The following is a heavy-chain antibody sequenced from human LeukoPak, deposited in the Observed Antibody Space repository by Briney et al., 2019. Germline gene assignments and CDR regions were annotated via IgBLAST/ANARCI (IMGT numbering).Heavy chain of an antibody. CDR1: GGSFSGYY. D-gene: IGHD3-10*01. CDR2: INHSGST. J-gene: IGHJ5*02. V-gene: IGHV4-34*01. Sequence: TSETLSLTCAVYGGSFSGYYWSWIRQPPGKGLEWIGEINHSGSTNYNPSLKSRVTISIDTSKNQFPLKLSSVTAADTAVYYCARGRGRVTMVRGVINWSDPWGQGTLVTVSS. CDR3: ARGRGRVTMVRGVINWSDP.